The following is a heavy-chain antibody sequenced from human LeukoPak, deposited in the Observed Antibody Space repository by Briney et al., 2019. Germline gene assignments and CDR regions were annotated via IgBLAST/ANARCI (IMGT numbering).Heavy chain of an antibody. Sequence: GGSLRLSCAASEFSVGSNYMTWVRQAPGKGLEWVSLIYSGGSTYYADSVKGRFTISRDNSKNTLYLQMNSLRVEDTALYYCAKEGIVAVPAAMMDVWGKGTTVTVSS. J-gene: IGHJ6*04. CDR1: EFSVGSNY. D-gene: IGHD2-2*01. CDR2: IYSGGST. V-gene: IGHV3-66*01. CDR3: AKEGIVAVPAAMMDV.